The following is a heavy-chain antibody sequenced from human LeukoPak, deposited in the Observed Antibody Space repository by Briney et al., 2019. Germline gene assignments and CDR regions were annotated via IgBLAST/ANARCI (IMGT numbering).Heavy chain of an antibody. V-gene: IGHV3-30-3*01. CDR3: ARDPIPGGPDHLDY. J-gene: IGHJ4*02. D-gene: IGHD4-23*01. CDR1: GFTFSSYV. Sequence: GRSLRLSCRASGFTFSSYVIHWVRQAPGKGLEWVAVMSPGGDIRLYADSVKGRFTISRDNSKNTLYLQMNSLRVEDTAVYYCARDPIPGGPDHLDYWGQGTRVSVSS. CDR2: MSPGGDIR.